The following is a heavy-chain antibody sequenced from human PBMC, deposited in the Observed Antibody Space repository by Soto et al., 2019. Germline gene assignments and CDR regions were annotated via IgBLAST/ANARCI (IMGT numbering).Heavy chain of an antibody. J-gene: IGHJ4*02. CDR3: ARSTVTSD. V-gene: IGHV3-48*03. Sequence: PGGSLRLSCAVSGFTFSSFEMIWVRQAPGKGLEWISYISDSGRTMYYADSVKGRFTISRDNAKNSLYLQMNSLRVEDTALYYCARSTVTSDWGQGTLVTVSS. CDR1: GFTFSSFE. D-gene: IGHD4-17*01. CDR2: ISDSGRTM.